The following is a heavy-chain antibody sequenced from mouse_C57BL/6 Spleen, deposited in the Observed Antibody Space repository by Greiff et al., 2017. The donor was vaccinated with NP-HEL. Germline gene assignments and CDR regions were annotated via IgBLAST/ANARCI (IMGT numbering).Heavy chain of an antibody. CDR3: TRGPSSYWYFDV. Sequence: EVKVVESGEGLVKPGGSLKLSCAASGFTFSSYAMSWVRQTPEKRLEWVAYISSGGDYIYYADTVKGRFTISRDNARNTLYLQMSSLKSEDTAMYYCTRGPSSYWYFDVWGTGTTVTVSS. J-gene: IGHJ1*03. D-gene: IGHD2-10*02. CDR2: ISSGGDYI. V-gene: IGHV5-9-1*02. CDR1: GFTFSSYA.